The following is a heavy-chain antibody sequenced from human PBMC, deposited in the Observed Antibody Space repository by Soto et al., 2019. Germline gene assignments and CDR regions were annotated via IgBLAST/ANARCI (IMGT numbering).Heavy chain of an antibody. J-gene: IGHJ6*02. CDR3: ARDPLRYYDFWSGYYFGMDV. D-gene: IGHD3-3*01. CDR1: GFTFSSYA. CDR2: ISYDGSNK. V-gene: IGHV3-30-3*01. Sequence: SLRLSCAASGFTFSSYAMHWVRQAPGKGLEWVAVISYDGSNKYYADSVKGRFTISRDNSKNTLYLQMNSLRAEDTAVYYCARDPLRYYDFWSGYYFGMDVWGQGTTVTVSS.